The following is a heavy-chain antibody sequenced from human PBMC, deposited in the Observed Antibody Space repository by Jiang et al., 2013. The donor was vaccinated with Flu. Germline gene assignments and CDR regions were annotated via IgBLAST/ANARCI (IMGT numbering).Heavy chain of an antibody. CDR1: GGSFSGYY. D-gene: IGHD3-10*01. Sequence: LLKPSETLSLTCAVYGGSFSGYYWSWIRQSPGKGLEWIGEVNHTGGTKYNPSLKSRVTISIDTTKSQFSLKLNSVSAADTAVYYCTRGVYYASGSYPGYWGQGTQVTVSS. J-gene: IGHJ4*02. CDR3: TRGVYYASGSYPGY. CDR2: VNHTGGT. V-gene: IGHV4-34*01.